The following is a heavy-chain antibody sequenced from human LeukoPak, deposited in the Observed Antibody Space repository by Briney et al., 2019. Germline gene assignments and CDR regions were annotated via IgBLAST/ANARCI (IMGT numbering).Heavy chain of an antibody. Sequence: SEILSLTCTVSGGSISSSSYYWGWIRQPPGKGLEWIGSIYYSGSTYYNPSLKSRVTISVDTSKNQFSLKLSSVTAADTAVYYCARVWGGAAAGKVYYYYYYGMDVWGQGTTVTVSS. D-gene: IGHD6-13*01. V-gene: IGHV4-39*07. CDR2: IYYSGST. J-gene: IGHJ6*02. CDR1: GGSISSSSYY. CDR3: ARVWGGAAAGKVYYYYYYGMDV.